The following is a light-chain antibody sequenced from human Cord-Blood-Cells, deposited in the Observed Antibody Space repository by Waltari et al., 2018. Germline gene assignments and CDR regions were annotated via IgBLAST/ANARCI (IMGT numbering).Light chain of an antibody. Sequence: QSALTQPRSVSGSPGQSVTISCTGTSSDVGGYNYVSWHQQHPGKAPKLMIYDVSKRPSGVPDRFSASKSANTASLTISGLQAEDEADYYCCSYAGSYTLVFGGGTKLTVL. J-gene: IGLJ2*01. CDR1: SSDVGGYNY. V-gene: IGLV2-11*01. CDR3: CSYAGSYTLV. CDR2: DVS.